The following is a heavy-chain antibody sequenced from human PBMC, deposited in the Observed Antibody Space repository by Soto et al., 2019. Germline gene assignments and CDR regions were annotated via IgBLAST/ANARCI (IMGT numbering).Heavy chain of an antibody. V-gene: IGHV1-18*01. D-gene: IGHD3-3*01. CDR2: ISAYNGNT. CDR3: AREPYYDFWSGYWLDP. Sequence: ASVKVSCKASGYTFTSYGISWVRQAPGQGLEWMGWISAYNGNTNYAQKLQGRVTMTTDTSTSTAYMELRSLRSDDTAVYYCAREPYYDFWSGYWLDPWGQGTLVTVSS. CDR1: GYTFTSYG. J-gene: IGHJ5*02.